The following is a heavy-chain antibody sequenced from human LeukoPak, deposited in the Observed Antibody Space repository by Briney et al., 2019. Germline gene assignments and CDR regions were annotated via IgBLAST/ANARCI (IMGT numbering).Heavy chain of an antibody. CDR1: GDTFTRYG. CDR2: ISTYNGNT. V-gene: IGHV1-18*01. Sequence: ASVKVSCKTSGDTFTRYGISGMRQAPGQGLEWMGWISTYNGNTNYAQNLQGRVTMTTDTSTSTAYMELRSLKSDDTAAYYCARDKNWDLEYWGQGTLVTVSS. D-gene: IGHD7-27*01. CDR3: ARDKNWDLEY. J-gene: IGHJ4*02.